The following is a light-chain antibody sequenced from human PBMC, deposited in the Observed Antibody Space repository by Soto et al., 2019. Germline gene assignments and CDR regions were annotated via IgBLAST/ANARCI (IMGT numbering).Light chain of an antibody. V-gene: IGKV3-15*01. CDR1: QSVSSN. J-gene: IGKJ1*01. CDR2: GAS. Sequence: EIVRTQSPATLSVSPGERATLSCRASQSVSSNLAWYQQNPGQAPRLLVYGASTRATGIPARFSGSGSRTEFTLTGSGLQSAIFAVYSCQLSMNWPPQCEFGQGTKVDIK. CDR3: QLSMNWPPQCE.